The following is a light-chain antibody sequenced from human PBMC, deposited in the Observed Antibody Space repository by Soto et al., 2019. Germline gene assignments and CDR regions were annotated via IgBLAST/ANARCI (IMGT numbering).Light chain of an antibody. V-gene: IGLV7-43*01. CDR2: STT. Sequence: QTVVTQEPSLTVSPGGTVTLTCASSTGAVTSGHFPNWIQQRPGQAPRTLIYSTTNKRSRTPARFSGSLLGGKAALTLSGVQPEDEAEYYCLLYYGGAQGVVFGGGTKLTVL. CDR3: LLYYGGAQGVV. CDR1: TGAVTSGHF. J-gene: IGLJ2*01.